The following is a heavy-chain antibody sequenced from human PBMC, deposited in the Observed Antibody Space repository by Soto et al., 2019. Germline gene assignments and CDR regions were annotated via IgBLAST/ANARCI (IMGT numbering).Heavy chain of an antibody. CDR3: AKDRRAGGNYGFYSDC. V-gene: IGHV3-23*01. J-gene: IGHJ4*02. CDR2: SSATGAGT. D-gene: IGHD1-7*01. CDR1: GFTFSSYG. Sequence: EVQLLESGGGLVQPGGSLRLSCAASGFTFSSYGMTWVRQAPGKGLEWVSLSSATGAGTYYADSVKGRFTISRDNSKNTLYLQMTSLRADDTGVYYCAKDRRAGGNYGFYSDCWGQGALVIVSS.